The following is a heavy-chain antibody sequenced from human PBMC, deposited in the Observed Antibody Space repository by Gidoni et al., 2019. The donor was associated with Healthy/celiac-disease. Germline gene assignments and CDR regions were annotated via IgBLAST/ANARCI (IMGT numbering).Heavy chain of an antibody. CDR3: ARAPRPEVAVAGTNFDY. Sequence: QVQLVQSGAEVKKPGASVKVSCKASGYTFTSYYMHWVRQAPGQGLEWMGIINPSGGSTSYAQKFQGRVTMTRDTSTSTVYMELSSLRSEDTAVYYCARAPRPEVAVAGTNFDYWGQGTLVTVSS. J-gene: IGHJ4*02. CDR2: INPSGGST. V-gene: IGHV1-46*01. D-gene: IGHD6-19*01. CDR1: GYTFTSYY.